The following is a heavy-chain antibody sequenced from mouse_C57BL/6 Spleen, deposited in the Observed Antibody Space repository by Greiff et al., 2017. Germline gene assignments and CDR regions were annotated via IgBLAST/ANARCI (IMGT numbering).Heavy chain of an antibody. CDR2: LNPNNGGT. J-gene: IGHJ1*03. CDR3: ARYGNYRDWYFEV. CDR1: GYTFTDYN. D-gene: IGHD2-1*01. Sequence: EVQLQQSGPELVKPGASVKMSCKASGYTFTDYNMHWVKQSPGKSLEWIGYLNPNNGGTSYNPKFKGKATLSVNKASSTAYMERRSLTSEDSAVYYCARYGNYRDWYFEVWGTGTTVTVSS. V-gene: IGHV1-22*01.